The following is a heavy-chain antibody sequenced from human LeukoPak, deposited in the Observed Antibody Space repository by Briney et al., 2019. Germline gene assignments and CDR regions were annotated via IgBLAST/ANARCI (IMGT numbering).Heavy chain of an antibody. CDR2: IYPGDSDT. CDR3: ARDYNDYVGAFDI. CDR1: GYSFTTYW. Sequence: GESLKISCKGSGYSFTTYWIGWVRQMPGKGLEWMGIIYPGDSDTRYSPSFQGQVTMSADKSISTAYLQWSSLKASDTPIYYCARDYNDYVGAFDIWGQGTMVTVSS. J-gene: IGHJ3*02. D-gene: IGHD4-11*01. V-gene: IGHV5-51*01.